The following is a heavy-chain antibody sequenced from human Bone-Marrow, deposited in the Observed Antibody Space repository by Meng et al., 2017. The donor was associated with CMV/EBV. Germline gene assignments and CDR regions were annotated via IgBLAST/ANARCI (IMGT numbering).Heavy chain of an antibody. Sequence: GESLKISCAASGFTFDGYDMNWVRQAPGKGLEWVSYISRSSSHIYYLDSVKGRFTISRDNAKNSLYLQMNSLRAEDTAVYYCAREYSSSSRRFDYWGQGTLVTVSS. J-gene: IGHJ4*02. CDR1: GFTFDGYD. V-gene: IGHV3-21*01. D-gene: IGHD6-6*01. CDR3: AREYSSSSRRFDY. CDR2: ISRSSSHI.